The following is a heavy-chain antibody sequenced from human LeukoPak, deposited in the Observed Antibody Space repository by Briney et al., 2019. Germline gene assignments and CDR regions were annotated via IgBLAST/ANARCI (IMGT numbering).Heavy chain of an antibody. V-gene: IGHV4-30-2*01. D-gene: IGHD3-3*01. Sequence: PSQTLSLTCTVSGGSISSGGYYWSWIRQPPGKGLEWIGNIYHSGSTYYNPSLKSRVTISVDRSKNQFSLKLSSVTAADTAVYYCARANYDFWSGYSSYFDYWGQGTLVTVSS. CDR2: IYHSGST. J-gene: IGHJ4*02. CDR1: GGSISSGGYY. CDR3: ARANYDFWSGYSSYFDY.